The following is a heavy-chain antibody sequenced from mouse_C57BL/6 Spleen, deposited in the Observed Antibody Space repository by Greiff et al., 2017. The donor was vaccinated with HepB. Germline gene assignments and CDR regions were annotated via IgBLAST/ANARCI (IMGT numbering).Heavy chain of an antibody. D-gene: IGHD2-3*01. CDR1: GYTFTSYW. CDR2: IDPSDSYT. V-gene: IGHV1-69*01. Sequence: VQLQQPGAELVMPGASVKLSCKASGYTFTSYWMHWVKQRPGQGLEWIGEIDPSDSYTNYNQKFKGKSTLTVDKSSSTAYMQLSSLTSEDSAVYYCARGGYSQAWFAYWGQGTLVTVSA. CDR3: ARGGYSQAWFAY. J-gene: IGHJ3*01.